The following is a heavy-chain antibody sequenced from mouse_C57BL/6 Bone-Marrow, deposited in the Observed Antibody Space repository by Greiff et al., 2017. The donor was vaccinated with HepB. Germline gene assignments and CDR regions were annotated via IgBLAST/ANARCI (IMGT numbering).Heavy chain of an antibody. D-gene: IGHD1-1*01. CDR1: GFSLTSYG. J-gene: IGHJ4*01. Sequence: VKLQESGPGLVQPSQCLSITCTVSGFSLTSYGVHWVRQSPGKGLEWLGVIWRGGSTDYNAAFISRLSISKDNSKSQVFFKRSSLQADDTAIYYSGRMYYGSSYYAMDYWGQGTSVTVSS. V-gene: IGHV2-2*01. CDR3: GRMYYGSSYYAMDY. CDR2: IWRGGST.